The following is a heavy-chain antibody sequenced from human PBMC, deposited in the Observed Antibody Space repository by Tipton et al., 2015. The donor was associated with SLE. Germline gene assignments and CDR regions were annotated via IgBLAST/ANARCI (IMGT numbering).Heavy chain of an antibody. CDR1: GYSINRGYS. D-gene: IGHD7-27*01. V-gene: IGHV4-38-2*02. CDR3: ARDPTGDKGY. CDR2: IYHSGST. J-gene: IGHJ4*02. Sequence: LRLSCNVSGYSINRGYSWGWIRQPPGKGLEWIGRIYHSGSTYYSPSLKNRVTISIDRSKNQFSLNLSSVTAADTAVYFCARDPTGDKGYWGQGTLVTVSS.